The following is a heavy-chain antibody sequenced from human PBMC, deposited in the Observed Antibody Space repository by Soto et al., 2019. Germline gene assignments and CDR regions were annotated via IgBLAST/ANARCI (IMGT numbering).Heavy chain of an antibody. J-gene: IGHJ6*02. V-gene: IGHV4-59*01. CDR3: ARVGAIRREAALYYYYGMDV. CDR2: IYYSGST. Sequence: SETLSLTCTVSGGSISSYYWSWIRQPPGKGLEWIGYIYYSGSTNYNPSLKSRVTISVDTSKNQFSPKLSSVTAADTAVYYCARVGAIRREAALYYYYGMDVWGQGTTVTVSS. CDR1: GGSISSYY. D-gene: IGHD6-13*01.